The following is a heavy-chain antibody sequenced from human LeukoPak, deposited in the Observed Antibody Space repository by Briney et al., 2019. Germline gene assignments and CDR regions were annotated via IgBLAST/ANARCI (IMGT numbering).Heavy chain of an antibody. V-gene: IGHV4-4*02. D-gene: IGHD3-16*02. CDR2: IYHSGST. Sequence: SETLSLTCAVSGGSISSSNWWSWVRQPPGKGLEWSGEIYHSGSTNYNPSLKSRVSISVDTSKNQFSLKLSSVTAADTAVYYCARSLDEKRGRYTTSAGPLDYWGQGTLVTVSS. CDR1: GGSISSSNW. J-gene: IGHJ4*02. CDR3: ARSLDEKRGRYTTSAGPLDY.